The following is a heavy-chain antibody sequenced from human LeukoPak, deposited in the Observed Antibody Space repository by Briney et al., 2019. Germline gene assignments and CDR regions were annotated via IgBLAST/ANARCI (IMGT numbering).Heavy chain of an antibody. D-gene: IGHD6-6*01. J-gene: IGHJ4*02. V-gene: IGHV1-2*02. CDR3: ARDQTISARPFDY. CDR2: INPNSGGT. CDR1: GYTFTGYY. Sequence: ASVKVSCKASGYTFTGYYIHWVRQAPGQGLEWMGWINPNSGGTNYAQKFQGRVTMTRDTSISTAYMELSRLTSDGTAVYYCARDQTISARPFDYWGQGTLVTVSS.